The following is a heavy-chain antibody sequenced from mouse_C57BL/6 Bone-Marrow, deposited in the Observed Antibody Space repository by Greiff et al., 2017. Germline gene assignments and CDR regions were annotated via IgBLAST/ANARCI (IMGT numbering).Heavy chain of an antibody. CDR3: ARDIHYGSSYYFDY. V-gene: IGHV7-3*01. CDR2: IRNKANGYTT. Sequence: EVKLMESVGGLVQPGGSLSLSCAASGFTFTDYYMSWVRQPPGKALEWLGFIRNKANGYTTEYSSSVKGRFTISRDNSQSILYLQMNALRAEDSATYYWARDIHYGSSYYFDYWGQGTTLTVSS. J-gene: IGHJ2*01. D-gene: IGHD1-1*01. CDR1: GFTFTDYY.